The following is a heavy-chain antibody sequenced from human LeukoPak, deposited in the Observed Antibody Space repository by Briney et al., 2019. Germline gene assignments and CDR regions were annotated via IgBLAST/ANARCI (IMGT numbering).Heavy chain of an antibody. Sequence: GGSLRLSCAASGFSFANYAMSWVRQAPGKGLEWVSSIRGSGGSTNYADSVKGRFTISRDNSKNTLSLQMNSLRAEDTALYYCAKGGPYSDSSQSWFAPWGQGTLATVSS. J-gene: IGHJ5*02. V-gene: IGHV3-23*01. CDR2: IRGSGGST. CDR3: AKGGPYSDSSQSWFAP. D-gene: IGHD6-13*01. CDR1: GFSFANYA.